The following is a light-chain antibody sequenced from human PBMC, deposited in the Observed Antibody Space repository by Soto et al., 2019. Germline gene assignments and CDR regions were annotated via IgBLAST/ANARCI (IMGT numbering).Light chain of an antibody. V-gene: IGKV1-5*01. CDR2: DLS. CDR3: QHTTDFT. J-gene: IGKJ2*01. CDR1: SSSKW. Sequence: DIQMTQSPSTLAASVGDTVTMTCRSSSKWLAWYQKKPGKAPKLLIYDLSNLERGFPPRFSGSTSGAESTLTITGLQPDDLGTYYCQHTTDFTFGQGTKVEIK.